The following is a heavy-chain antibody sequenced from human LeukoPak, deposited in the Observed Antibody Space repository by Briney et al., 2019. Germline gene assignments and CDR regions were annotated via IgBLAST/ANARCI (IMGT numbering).Heavy chain of an antibody. Sequence: PGGSLRLSCAASGFTFSRYEMNWVRQASGKGLEWVSYISTSGSTQYYADSVKGRFTISRDNAKNSLYLQMNSLRAEDTAVYFCARDGRELPYNFDYWGQGTLATVSS. D-gene: IGHD1-26*01. CDR1: GFTFSRYE. CDR2: ISTSGSTQ. V-gene: IGHV3-48*03. J-gene: IGHJ4*02. CDR3: ARDGRELPYNFDY.